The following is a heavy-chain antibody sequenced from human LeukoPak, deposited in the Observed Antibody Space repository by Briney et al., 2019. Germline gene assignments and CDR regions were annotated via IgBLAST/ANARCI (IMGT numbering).Heavy chain of an antibody. CDR1: GFTISSYG. Sequence: PGRSLRLSCAASGFTISSYGMHWVRQAPGKGLEWVAVIWYDGSNKYYADSVKGRFTISRDNSKNTLYLQMNSLRAEDTAVYYCARVTVGGTIDYWGQGTLVTVSS. CDR3: ARVTVGGTIDY. D-gene: IGHD1-26*01. J-gene: IGHJ4*02. V-gene: IGHV3-33*01. CDR2: IWYDGSNK.